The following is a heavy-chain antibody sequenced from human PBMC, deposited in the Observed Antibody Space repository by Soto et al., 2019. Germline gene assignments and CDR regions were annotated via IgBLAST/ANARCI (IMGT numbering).Heavy chain of an antibody. CDR2: IYHSVST. CDR1: GYSISSGYY. Sequence: SETLSLTGAVSGYSISSGYYWGWIRQPPGKGLEWIGSIYHSVSTYYNPSLKSRVTISVDTSKNQFSLKLSSVTAADTAVYYCARDQQIFALVMSYYYGMDGWGAVNTVTAS. D-gene: IGHD3-3*01. CDR3: ARDQQIFALVMSYYYGMDG. V-gene: IGHV4-38-2*02. J-gene: IGHJ6*02.